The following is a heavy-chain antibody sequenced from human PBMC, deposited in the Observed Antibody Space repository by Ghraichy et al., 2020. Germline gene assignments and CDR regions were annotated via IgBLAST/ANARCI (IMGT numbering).Heavy chain of an antibody. Sequence: ASVKVSCKASGYTFTGYYMHWVRQAPGQGLEWMGWINPNSGGTNYAQKFQGWVTMTRDTSISTAYMELSRLRSDDTAVYYCARTDSSGYYLGGYAFDIWGQGTMVTVSS. V-gene: IGHV1-2*04. CDR3: ARTDSSGYYLGGYAFDI. CDR1: GYTFTGYY. D-gene: IGHD3-22*01. CDR2: INPNSGGT. J-gene: IGHJ3*02.